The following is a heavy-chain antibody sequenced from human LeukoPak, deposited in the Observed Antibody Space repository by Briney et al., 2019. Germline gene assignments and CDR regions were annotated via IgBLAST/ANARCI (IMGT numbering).Heavy chain of an antibody. V-gene: IGHV3-7*01. Sequence: GGSLRLFCAASGFTFSTYWMRWVRQARGKAREWVANMKQDGSEKYYVDSVKGRFTISRDDAKNSLYLQMNSLRVEDTAVYYCARPRGITAAPGAWGQGTLVTVSS. D-gene: IGHD6-13*01. J-gene: IGHJ3*01. CDR3: ARPRGITAAPGA. CDR2: MKQDGSEK. CDR1: GFTFSTYW.